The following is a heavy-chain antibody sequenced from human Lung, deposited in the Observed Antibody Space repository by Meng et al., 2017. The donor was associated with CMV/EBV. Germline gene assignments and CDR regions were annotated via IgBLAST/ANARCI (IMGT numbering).Heavy chain of an antibody. CDR1: GGSLSSRNW. CDR3: ARVGAYCGGDCYHPR. CDR2: IYHSGST. D-gene: IGHD2-21*02. J-gene: IGHJ4*02. V-gene: IGHV4-4*02. Sequence: GQRQGAGPARVTPSGPLLFTCAGSGGSLSSRNWWSWVRQPPGKGLEWIGEIYHSGSTNYNPSLKSRVTISVDESKNQFSLRLSSVTAADTAVYYCARVGAYCGGDCYHPRWGQGTLVTVSS.